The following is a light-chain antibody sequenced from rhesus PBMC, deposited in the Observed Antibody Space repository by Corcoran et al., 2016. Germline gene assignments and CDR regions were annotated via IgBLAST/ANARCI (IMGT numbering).Light chain of an antibody. CDR2: KAS. CDR3: QQYSSTPYS. J-gene: IGKJ2*01. CDR1: QSISSW. V-gene: IGKV1-22*01. Sequence: DIQMTQSPSSLSASVGDTVTITCRASQSISSWLAWYQQKPGKAPNRLIYKASRLQSGVPSRFSGSGLGTDFTLTITSLQSEDFATYYCQQYSSTPYSFGQGTKVEIK.